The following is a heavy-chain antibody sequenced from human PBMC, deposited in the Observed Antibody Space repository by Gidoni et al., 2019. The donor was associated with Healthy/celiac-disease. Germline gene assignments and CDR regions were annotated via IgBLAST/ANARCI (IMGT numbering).Heavy chain of an antibody. V-gene: IGHV3-23*01. CDR3: AKTSWAPAASN. Sequence: EVQLLESGGGLVQPGGSLRLAVGAPRFSFSGYTMGVVRQAPGLGLEWVSALRGAGANTYHAASAQGRFTITRDNSSSPVYLQMDSLRAADTAIYFCAKTSWAPAASNWGQGTLVTVSP. CDR2: LRGAGANT. CDR1: RFSFSGYT. J-gene: IGHJ4*02. D-gene: IGHD6-25*01.